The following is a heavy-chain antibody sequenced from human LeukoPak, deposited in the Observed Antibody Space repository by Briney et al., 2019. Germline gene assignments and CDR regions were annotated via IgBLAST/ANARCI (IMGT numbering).Heavy chain of an antibody. D-gene: IGHD2-2*01. CDR1: GFTVSSNY. V-gene: IGHV3-53*01. J-gene: IGHJ4*02. CDR2: IHSGGNT. CDR3: ARGDIVVVPTAVGSWDY. Sequence: PGGSLRRSCVASGFTVSSNYMSWVRQAPGEGLEWVSVIHSGGNTFYADSVKGRFTIPRDNSKNTLYLQMNSLRAEDTAVYYCARGDIVVVPTAVGSWDYWGQGTLVTVSS.